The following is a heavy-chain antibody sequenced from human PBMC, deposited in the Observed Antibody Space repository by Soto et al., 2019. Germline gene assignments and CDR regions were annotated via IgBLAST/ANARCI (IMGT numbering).Heavy chain of an antibody. CDR3: AKAFCSGGSCYVPQYYFDY. CDR2: ISGSGGNT. Sequence: GGSLSLSCAASGFTFSSYAMSWVRQAPGKGLEWVSAISGSGGNTYYADSVKGRFTISRDNSKNTLYLQMNSLRAEDTAVYYCAKAFCSGGSCYVPQYYFDYWGQGTLVTVSS. J-gene: IGHJ4*02. CDR1: GFTFSSYA. V-gene: IGHV3-23*01. D-gene: IGHD2-15*01.